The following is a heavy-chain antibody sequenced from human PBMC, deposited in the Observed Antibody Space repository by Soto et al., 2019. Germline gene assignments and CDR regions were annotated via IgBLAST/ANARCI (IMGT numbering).Heavy chain of an antibody. CDR3: ARGGYDFSGVNFDEGFDF. Sequence: WETLSLTCTVSGGSLSSHFWAWIRQPPGKGLEWVGYIFYTGITNYNPSLQSRVSISVDTSKERFSLTLNSVTAADTAVYYCARGGYDFSGVNFDEGFDFWGQGIPVTVSS. V-gene: IGHV4-59*11. D-gene: IGHD3-22*01. J-gene: IGHJ3*01. CDR2: IFYTGIT. CDR1: GGSLSSHF.